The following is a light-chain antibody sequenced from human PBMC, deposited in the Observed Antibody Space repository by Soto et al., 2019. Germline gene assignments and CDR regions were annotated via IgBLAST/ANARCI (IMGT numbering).Light chain of an antibody. CDR2: DAS. CDR3: QXXXXXXXT. V-gene: IGKV3-11*01. J-gene: IGKJ2*01. Sequence: EIVLTQSPATLSLSPGERATLSCRASQSVSSYLAWYQQKFGQAPRLLIYDASNRATGIPARFSGSGSGTDFTLTXXXXXXXXFAVYYCQXXXXXXXTFG. CDR1: QSVSSY.